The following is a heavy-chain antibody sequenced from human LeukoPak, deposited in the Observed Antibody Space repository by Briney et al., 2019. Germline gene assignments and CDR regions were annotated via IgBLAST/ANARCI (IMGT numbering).Heavy chain of an antibody. D-gene: IGHD6-19*01. CDR2: ISSSGSTI. Sequence: GGSLRLSCAASGFTFSDYYMSWIRQAPGTGLEWVSYISSSGSTICYADSVKGRFTISRDNAKNSLYLQMNSLRAEDTAVYYCAMGGSGWFRGYYFDYWGQGTLVTVSS. CDR1: GFTFSDYY. V-gene: IGHV3-11*01. CDR3: AMGGSGWFRGYYFDY. J-gene: IGHJ4*02.